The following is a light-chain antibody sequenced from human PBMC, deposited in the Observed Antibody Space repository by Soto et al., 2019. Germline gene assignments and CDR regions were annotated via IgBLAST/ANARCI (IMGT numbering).Light chain of an antibody. Sequence: QSVLTQPASVSGSPGQSMTISCTGTSSDVGGYNYVSWYQHHPGKAPKLMIFDVSNRPSGVSNRFSGSKSGSTASLTISGLQPEVEADYYCSSYTTSNTRQIVFGTGTKVTVL. CDR3: SSYTTSNTRQIV. J-gene: IGLJ1*01. CDR2: DVS. CDR1: SSDVGGYNY. V-gene: IGLV2-14*03.